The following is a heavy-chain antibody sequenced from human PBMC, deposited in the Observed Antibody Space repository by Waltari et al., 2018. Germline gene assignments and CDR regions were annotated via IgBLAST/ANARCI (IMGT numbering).Heavy chain of an antibody. CDR3: ARDRSSGWFDY. Sequence: EVQLVESGGGLVKPGGSLRLSCAASGFTFSSYSMNWVRQAPGKGLEWASSISSSSSYIYYADSVKGRFTISRDNAKNSLYLQMNSLRAEDTAVYYCARDRSSGWFDYWGQGTLVTVSS. CDR1: GFTFSSYS. D-gene: IGHD6-19*01. J-gene: IGHJ4*02. V-gene: IGHV3-21*01. CDR2: ISSSSSYI.